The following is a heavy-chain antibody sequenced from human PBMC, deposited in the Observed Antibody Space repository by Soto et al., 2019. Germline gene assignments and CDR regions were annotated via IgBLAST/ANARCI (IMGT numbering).Heavy chain of an antibody. D-gene: IGHD2-2*01. CDR3: ARGGEGYCSSTSCDAFDI. Sequence: SVKVSCKASGGTFSSYAISWVRQAPGQGLEWMGGIIPIFGTANYAQKFQGRVTITADESTSTAYRELSSLRSEDTAVYYCARGGEGYCSSTSCDAFDIWGQGTMVTVSS. CDR1: GGTFSSYA. V-gene: IGHV1-69*13. CDR2: IIPIFGTA. J-gene: IGHJ3*02.